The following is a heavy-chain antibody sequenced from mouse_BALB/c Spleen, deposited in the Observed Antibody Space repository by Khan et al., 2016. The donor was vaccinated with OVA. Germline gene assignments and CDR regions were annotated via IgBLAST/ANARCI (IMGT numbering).Heavy chain of an antibody. J-gene: IGHJ4*01. CDR1: VYTFNTYV. Sequence: EVELVESGPEMVKPGASVKMSCKASVYTFNTYVIHWVKQKPAQGLEWIGYINPYNDDTKYHEKFKDKATMTTDKSSTTAYMEFSSLTSEDSAVYYCARVMGLLRVATDYWGQGTTVTVSS. CDR3: ARVMGLLRVATDY. CDR2: INPYNDDT. V-gene: IGHV1S136*01. D-gene: IGHD2-3*01.